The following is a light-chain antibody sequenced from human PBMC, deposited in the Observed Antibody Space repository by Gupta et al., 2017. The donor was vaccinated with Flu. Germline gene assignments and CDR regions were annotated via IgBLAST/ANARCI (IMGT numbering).Light chain of an antibody. CDR2: DVS. CDR1: SSDVGGDNY. Sequence: QSALTQPRSVSGSPGPSVTISCTGTSSDVGGDNYVSWYQQHPAKAPKLMVYDVSKRPSGVPGRFSDSKSGNTASLTISGRKEEEEADYYCCSYAGSDTWVFGTGTKVTVL. CDR3: CSYAGSDTWV. V-gene: IGLV2-11*01. J-gene: IGLJ1*01.